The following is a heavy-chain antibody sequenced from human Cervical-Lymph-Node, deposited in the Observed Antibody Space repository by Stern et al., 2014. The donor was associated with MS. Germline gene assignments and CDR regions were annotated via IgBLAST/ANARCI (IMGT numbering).Heavy chain of an antibody. CDR3: ATLYDSSGNYGMEV. D-gene: IGHD5/OR15-5a*01. Sequence: QVQLVQSGAQEKKPGASVKVSCKGSGYTFIRYYIQWVRQAPGQGLEWMGIVNANGGSARYAQKFQGRVTMASDTSTSTVSMELSSLRSEDTAVYYCATLYDSSGNYGMEVWGQGTTVIVSS. V-gene: IGHV1-46*01. J-gene: IGHJ6*02. CDR1: GYTFIRYY. CDR2: VNANGGSA.